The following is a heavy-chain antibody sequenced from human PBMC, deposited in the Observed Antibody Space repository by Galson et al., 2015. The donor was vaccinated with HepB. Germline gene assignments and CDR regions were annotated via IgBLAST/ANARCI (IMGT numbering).Heavy chain of an antibody. CDR3: MVVAATRHFDY. D-gene: IGHD2-15*01. CDR2: IIPILGIA. V-gene: IGHV1-69*04. J-gene: IGHJ4*02. Sequence: SVKVSCKASGGTFSSYAISWVRQAPGQGLEWMGRIIPILGIANYAQKFQGRVTITADKSTSTAYMELSSLRSEDTAVYYCMVVAATRHFDYWGQGTLVTVSS. CDR1: GGTFSSYA.